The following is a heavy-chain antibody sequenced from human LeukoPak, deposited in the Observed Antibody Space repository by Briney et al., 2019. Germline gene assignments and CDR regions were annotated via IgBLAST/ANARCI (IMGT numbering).Heavy chain of an antibody. CDR1: GGSISSYY. J-gene: IGHJ4*02. D-gene: IGHD3-10*01. CDR3: ARSGVGPPVTEPFDY. CDR2: IYYSGST. Sequence: PSETLSLTCSVSGGSISSYYWSWLRQPPGKGLEWIGYIYYSGSTNYNPSLRSRVTISVDTSKNQFSLKLSSVTAADTAVYYCARSGVGPPVTEPFDYWGQGTLVIVFS. V-gene: IGHV4-59*01.